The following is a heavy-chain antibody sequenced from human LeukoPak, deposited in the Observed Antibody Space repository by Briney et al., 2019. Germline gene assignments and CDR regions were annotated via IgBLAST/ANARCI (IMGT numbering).Heavy chain of an antibody. CDR3: ATVSSVVVPAAAYYYGMDV. D-gene: IGHD2-2*01. Sequence: GASVKVSCKVSGYTLTELSMHWVRQAPGKGLEWMGGFDPEDGETIYAQKFQGRVTMTEDTSTDTAYMELSSLRSEDTAVYYCATVSSVVVPAAAYYYGMDVWGQGTTVTVSS. J-gene: IGHJ6*02. CDR1: GYTLTELS. V-gene: IGHV1-24*01. CDR2: FDPEDGET.